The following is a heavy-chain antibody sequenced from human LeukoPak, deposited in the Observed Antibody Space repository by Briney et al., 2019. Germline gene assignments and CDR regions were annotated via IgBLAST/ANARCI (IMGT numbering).Heavy chain of an antibody. V-gene: IGHV3-74*01. CDR1: GLTFRTTW. CDR2: MNGEGTTI. J-gene: IGHJ4*02. Sequence: GGSLRLPCATSGLTFRTTWMHWVRQAPGKGLMWVSRMNGEGTTIDYADSVKGRFTVSRDYAKKTLFLQMNNLRTEDPALYFCATARNFRFEYWGQGSLVIVSA. CDR3: ATARNFRFEY. D-gene: IGHD1-7*01.